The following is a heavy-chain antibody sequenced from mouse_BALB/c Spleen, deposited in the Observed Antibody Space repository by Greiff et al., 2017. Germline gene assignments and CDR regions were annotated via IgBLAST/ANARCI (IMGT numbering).Heavy chain of an antibody. J-gene: IGHJ2*01. CDR3: ARGEDYYYGSSPYFDY. V-gene: IGHV5-6-5*01. CDR1: GFTFSSYA. D-gene: IGHD1-1*01. Sequence: DVKLVESGGGLVKPGGSLKLSCAASGFTFSSYAMSWVRQTPEKRLEWVASISSGGSTYYPDSVKGRFTISRDNARNILYLQMSSLRSEDTAMYYCARGEDYYYGSSPYFDYWGQGTTLTVSS. CDR2: ISSGGST.